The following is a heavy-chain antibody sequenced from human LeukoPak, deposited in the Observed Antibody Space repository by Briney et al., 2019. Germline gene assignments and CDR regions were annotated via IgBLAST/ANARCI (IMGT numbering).Heavy chain of an antibody. V-gene: IGHV4-34*01. CDR2: INHSGNT. CDR3: ARVLPPPTYDSSGYSVGYFDY. J-gene: IGHJ4*02. Sequence: PSETLSLTCAVYGGSFSGYYWSWIRQPPGKGLEWIGEINHSGNTNYNPSHKSRVTISVDTSKNQFSLKLSSVTAADTAVYYCARVLPPPTYDSSGYSVGYFDYWGQGTLVTVSS. D-gene: IGHD3-22*01. CDR1: GGSFSGYY.